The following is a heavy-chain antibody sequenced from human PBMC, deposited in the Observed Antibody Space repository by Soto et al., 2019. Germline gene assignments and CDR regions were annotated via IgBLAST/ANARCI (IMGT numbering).Heavy chain of an antibody. D-gene: IGHD1-20*01. V-gene: IGHV3-23*01. CDR2: TGATGRTT. CDR3: ATVHNTSRSFDY. Sequence: GGSLRLSCAASGFTFNIYAMTWVRQAPGKGLEWVSTTGATGRTTYYSDAVKGRFTVSRDNSKNTLDLQMSNLRAEDTAVYYCATVHNTSRSFDYWGQGTLVTVSS. J-gene: IGHJ4*02. CDR1: GFTFNIYA.